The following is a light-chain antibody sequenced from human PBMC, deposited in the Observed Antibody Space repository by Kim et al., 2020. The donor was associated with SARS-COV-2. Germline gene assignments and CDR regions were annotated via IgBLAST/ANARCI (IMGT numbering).Light chain of an antibody. CDR3: AAWDDSLKVLL. CDR2: GNN. V-gene: IGLV1-44*01. Sequence: ELTQPPSASGTPGQRVTISCSGSGSNIGSNGVNWYQRFPGTAPKLLIYGNNLRPSGVPDRITGSKSGTSASLAISGLQSEDEANYYCAAWDDSLKVLLFGGGTQLTVL. J-gene: IGLJ2*01. CDR1: GSNIGSNG.